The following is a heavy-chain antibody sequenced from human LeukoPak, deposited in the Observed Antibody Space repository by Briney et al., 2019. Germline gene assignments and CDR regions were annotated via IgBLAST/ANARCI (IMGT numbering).Heavy chain of an antibody. CDR2: IVVGSGNT. CDR3: AADCAYCSGGSCYPPGMDV. V-gene: IGHV1-58*02. J-gene: IGHJ6*02. Sequence: ASVKVSCKASGFTFTSSAMQWVRQARGQRLEWMGWIVVGSGNTNYAQKFQEGVTITRDMSTSTAYMELSSLRSEDTAVYYCAADCAYCSGGSCYPPGMDVWGQGTTVTVSS. CDR1: GFTFTSSA. D-gene: IGHD2-15*01.